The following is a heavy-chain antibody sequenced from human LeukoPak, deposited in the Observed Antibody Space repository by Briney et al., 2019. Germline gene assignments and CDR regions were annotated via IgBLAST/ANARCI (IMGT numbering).Heavy chain of an antibody. CDR2: IKKDGSGI. CDR3: AGGNSMNV. V-gene: IGHV3-7*03. CDR1: EFPFSDSW. Sequence: TGGSLRLSCAVSEFPFSDSWMYWVRQAPGTGLEGVANIKKDGSGISYVDSVQGRFIISRDNAKNSLYLQMNSLRVEDTAVYFCAGGNSMNVWGKGTAVTVSS. D-gene: IGHD1/OR15-1a*01. J-gene: IGHJ6*04.